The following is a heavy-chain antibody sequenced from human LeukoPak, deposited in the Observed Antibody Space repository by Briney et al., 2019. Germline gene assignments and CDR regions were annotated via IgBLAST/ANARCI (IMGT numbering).Heavy chain of an antibody. V-gene: IGHV1-46*01. D-gene: IGHD4-17*01. CDR1: GYTFTSYY. J-gene: IGHJ4*02. CDR3: ARECHDYGDFAGSDY. CDR2: INPSGGST. Sequence: ASVKVSCKASGYTFTSYYMHWVRQAPGQGLEWMGIINPSGGSTSYAQKFQGRVTMTRDTSTSTVYMELSSLRSEDTAVYYCARECHDYGDFAGSDYWGQGTLVTVSS.